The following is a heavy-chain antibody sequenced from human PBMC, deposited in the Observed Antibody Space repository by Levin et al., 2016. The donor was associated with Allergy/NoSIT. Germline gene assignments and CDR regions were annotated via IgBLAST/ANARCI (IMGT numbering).Heavy chain of an antibody. J-gene: IGHJ6*02. D-gene: IGHD1-1*01. Sequence: VRQAPGKGLEWVSHIDYSGNSIFYEDSVKGRFTISKDIAKNSLYLQMDSLRDEDTAVYYCARRTYVKIPPGTTAYYSGMDVWGRGTTVTVSS. V-gene: IGHV3-48*02. CDR2: IDYSGNSI. CDR3: ARRTYVKIPPGTTAYYSGMDV.